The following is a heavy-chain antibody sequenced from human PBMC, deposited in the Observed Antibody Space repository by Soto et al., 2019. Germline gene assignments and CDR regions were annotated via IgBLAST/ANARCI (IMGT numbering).Heavy chain of an antibody. V-gene: IGHV3-7*05. CDR1: GFTFSIYS. J-gene: IGHJ5*02. Sequence: GGSLRLPCAASGFTFSIYSMRWVRQAPGKGLEWAASIKHDGSENSYVDSVKGRFTISRDNAKNSLYLQINSLRVEDTAIYYYARLDGTYGGVIDRRGQGTLVTVS. D-gene: IGHD1-7*01. CDR3: ARLDGTYGGVIDR. CDR2: IKHDGSEN.